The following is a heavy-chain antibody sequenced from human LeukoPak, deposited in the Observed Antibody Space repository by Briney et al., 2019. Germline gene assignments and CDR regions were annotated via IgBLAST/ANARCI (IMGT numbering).Heavy chain of an antibody. CDR2: TYYRSTWYN. V-gene: IGHV6-1*01. J-gene: IGHJ5*02. D-gene: IGHD2-2*01. CDR1: GDSISSNSVT. Sequence: SQTLSLTCAISGDSISSNSVTWNWIRQSPSRGLEWLGRTYYRSTWYNDYAVSVRGRITVNPDTSKNQFSLHLNSVTPEDTAVYYCARRLTQYDCFDPWGQGILVTVSS. CDR3: ARRLTQYDCFDP.